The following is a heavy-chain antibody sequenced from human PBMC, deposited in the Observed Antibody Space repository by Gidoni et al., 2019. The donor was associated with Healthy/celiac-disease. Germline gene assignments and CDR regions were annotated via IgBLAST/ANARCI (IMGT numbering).Heavy chain of an antibody. CDR1: GGSFSGYY. V-gene: IGHV4-34*01. CDR3: ASGRYYGPYAY. J-gene: IGHJ4*02. CDR2: INHSGST. D-gene: IGHD3-10*01. Sequence: QVQLQQWGAGLLKPSETLSLTCAVYGGSFSGYYWSWIRPPPGKGLEWIWEINHSGSTNYNPSLKSRVTISVDTSKNQFSLKLSSVTAADTAVYYCASGRYYGPYAYWGQGTLVTVSS.